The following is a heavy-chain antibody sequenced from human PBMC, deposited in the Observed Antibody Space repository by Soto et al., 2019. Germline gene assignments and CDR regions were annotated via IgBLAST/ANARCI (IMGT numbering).Heavy chain of an antibody. CDR3: ARDGVFFFQAEDGIRDVRSVSAFLLNRSSDL. J-gene: IGHJ2*01. V-gene: IGHV3-33*01. CDR2: IWYDGSNK. Sequence: PGKGLGWVAVIWYDGSNKYYADSVKGRFPISRDNSKNTLYLQMNSLRAEDTAVYYCARDGVFFFQAEDGIRDVRSVSAFLLNRSSDL. D-gene: IGHD3-10*02.